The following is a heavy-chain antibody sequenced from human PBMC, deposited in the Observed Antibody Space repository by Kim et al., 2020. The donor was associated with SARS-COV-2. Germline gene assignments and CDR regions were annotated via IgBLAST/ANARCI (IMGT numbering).Heavy chain of an antibody. CDR3: ASPGACGGDCYLRLNWYFDL. CDR1: GGTFSSYA. J-gene: IGHJ2*01. V-gene: IGHV1-69*13. CDR2: IIPIFGTA. Sequence: SVKVSCKASGGTFSSYAISWVRQAPGQGLEWMGGIIPIFGTANYAQKFQGRVTITADESTSTAYMELSSLRSEDTAVYYCASPGACGGDCYLRLNWYFDLWGRGTLVTVSS. D-gene: IGHD2-21*01.